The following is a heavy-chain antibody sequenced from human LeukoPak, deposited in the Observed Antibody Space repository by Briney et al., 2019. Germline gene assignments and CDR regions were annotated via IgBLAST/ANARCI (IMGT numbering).Heavy chain of an antibody. CDR1: GGSISSSGYN. D-gene: IGHD4-11*01. V-gene: IGHV4-39*01. CDR2: IYYSGST. CDR3: ARHFGTPRDYRVGGLDY. J-gene: IGHJ4*02. Sequence: SSETLSLICTVSGGSISSSGYNWDWIRQPPGKGLEWIGSIYYSGSTYYNPSLKSRVTISVDTSKNQFSLKLRSVTAADTAVYYCARHFGTPRDYRVGGLDYWGQGTLVTVSS.